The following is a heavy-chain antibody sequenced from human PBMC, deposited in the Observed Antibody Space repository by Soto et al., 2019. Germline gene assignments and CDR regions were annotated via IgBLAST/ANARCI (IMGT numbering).Heavy chain of an antibody. D-gene: IGHD4-17*01. CDR3: ASGGPTTVHYYPMDV. V-gene: IGHV1-18*01. CDR1: GYTFTNYG. J-gene: IGHJ6*02. CDR2: ISPYNGKT. Sequence: ASVKVSCKASGYTFTNYGITWVRQAPGQGFEWMGWISPYNGKTNYAQRLQGRVTMTTDTSTSTAYMELRSLRFDDTAVYYCASGGPTTVHYYPMDVWGQGTTVTVSS.